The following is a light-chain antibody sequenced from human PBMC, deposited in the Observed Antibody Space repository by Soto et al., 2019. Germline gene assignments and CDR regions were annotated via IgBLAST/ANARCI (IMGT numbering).Light chain of an antibody. Sequence: IQMTQSPSSLSASVGDRVTITCLASQGISNYLAWYQQKPGKVPKLLIYAASTLQSGVPSRFSGSGPGTDFTLTIGSLQPEDVATYYCQKYNSAPRTFGQGTKVDIK. CDR3: QKYNSAPRT. J-gene: IGKJ1*01. V-gene: IGKV1-27*01. CDR1: QGISNY. CDR2: AAS.